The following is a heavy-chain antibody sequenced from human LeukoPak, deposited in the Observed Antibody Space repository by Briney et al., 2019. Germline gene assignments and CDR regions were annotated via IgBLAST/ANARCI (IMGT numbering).Heavy chain of an antibody. CDR1: GGSVSSTNW. V-gene: IGHV4-4*02. J-gene: IGHJ4*02. D-gene: IGHD6-19*01. CDR3: ARRTYSSGFDYIDY. Sequence: KPSETLSLTCGVSGGSVSSTNWWTWIRQPPGKGLEWIGEVHLDGRTNFNPSLKSRLTMSVDLSENHVSLKLTSVTAADTAVYYCARRTYSSGFDYIDYWGQGTLVTVSS. CDR2: VHLDGRT.